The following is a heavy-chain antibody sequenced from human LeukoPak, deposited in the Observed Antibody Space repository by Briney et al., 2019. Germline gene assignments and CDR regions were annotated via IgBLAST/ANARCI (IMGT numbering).Heavy chain of an antibody. Sequence: ASVKVSCKASGYTFTSYGISWVRQAPGQGLEWMGWISAYNGNTNYAQKVQGRVTMTTDTSTSTAYMELRSLRSDDTAVYYCAREETHHVYYGMDVWGQRTMVTVSS. V-gene: IGHV1-18*01. D-gene: IGHD1-14*01. CDR2: ISAYNGNT. CDR3: AREETHHVYYGMDV. CDR1: GYTFTSYG. J-gene: IGHJ6*02.